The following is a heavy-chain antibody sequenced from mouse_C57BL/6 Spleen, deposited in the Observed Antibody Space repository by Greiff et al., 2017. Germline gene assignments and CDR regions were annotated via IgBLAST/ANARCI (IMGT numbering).Heavy chain of an antibody. D-gene: IGHD1-1*01. CDR1: GFTFSDYG. CDR2: ISSGSSTI. V-gene: IGHV5-17*01. Sequence: EVMLVESGGGLVKPGGSLKLSCAASGFTFSDYGMHWVRQAPEKGLEWVAYISSGSSTIYYADTVKGRFTISRDNAKNTLFLQMTSLRSEDTAMYYCARDGSSYSYYFDYWGQGTTLTVSS. J-gene: IGHJ2*01. CDR3: ARDGSSYSYYFDY.